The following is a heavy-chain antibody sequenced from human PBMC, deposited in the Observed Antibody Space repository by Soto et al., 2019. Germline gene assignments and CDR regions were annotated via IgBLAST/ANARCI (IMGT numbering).Heavy chain of an antibody. Sequence: ASVKVSCKASGYTFTSYGISWVRQAPGQGLEWMGWISAYNGNTNYARKLQGRVTMTTDTSTSTAYMELRSLRSDDTAVYYCARIGITDLVVASDIWGQGTMVTVSS. J-gene: IGHJ3*02. D-gene: IGHD2-15*01. V-gene: IGHV1-18*01. CDR3: ARIGITDLVVASDI. CDR1: GYTFTSYG. CDR2: ISAYNGNT.